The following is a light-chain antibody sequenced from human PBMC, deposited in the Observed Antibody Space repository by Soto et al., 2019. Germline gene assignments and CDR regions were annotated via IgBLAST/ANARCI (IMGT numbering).Light chain of an antibody. CDR1: QSVSGSY. J-gene: IGKJ4*01. V-gene: IGKV3-20*01. CDR2: GAS. CDR3: QQYGDSPLT. Sequence: EIVMTQSPATLPVSPGERATLSCRASQSVSGSYVAWYQQKPGQTPRLLIYGASSRATGIPDRFSGSGSGTDFTLTISRLEPEDFAVYHCQQYGDSPLTFGGGTKVDIK.